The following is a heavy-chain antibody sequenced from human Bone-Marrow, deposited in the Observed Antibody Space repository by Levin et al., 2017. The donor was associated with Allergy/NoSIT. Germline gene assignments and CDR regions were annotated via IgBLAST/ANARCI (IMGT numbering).Heavy chain of an antibody. CDR3: WSGGDYYYYYMDV. V-gene: IGHV3-74*01. J-gene: IGHJ6*03. CDR2: NNSDGSST. D-gene: IGHD3-10*01. CDR1: GITFSSYW. Sequence: GGSLRLSCAASGITFSSYWMHWVRQAPGKGLVWVSRNNSDGSSTSYADSVKGRFTISRHNAKNMLYLQMNSLRAEDTAVYYCWSGGDYYYYYMDVWGKGTTVTVSS.